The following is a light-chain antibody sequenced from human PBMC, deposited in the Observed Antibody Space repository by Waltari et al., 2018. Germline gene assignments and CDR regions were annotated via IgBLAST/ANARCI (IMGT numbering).Light chain of an antibody. CDR3: YSVDDNKRV. CDR1: VLANRY. CDR2: KDS. Sequence: SYELTQPSSVSVSPGQTARNTCSGDVLANRYTRWFQQKPGQAPVLVIYKDSERPSGIPERFSGSSSGTTVTLTISGAQVEDEADYYCYSVDDNKRVFGGGTKLTVL. V-gene: IGLV3-27*01. J-gene: IGLJ2*01.